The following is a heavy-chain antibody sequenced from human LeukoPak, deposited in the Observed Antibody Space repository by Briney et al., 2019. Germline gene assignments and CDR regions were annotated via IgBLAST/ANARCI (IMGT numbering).Heavy chain of an antibody. V-gene: IGHV4-4*07. D-gene: IGHD5-24*01. CDR3: VRPRDGYNLKAFDI. J-gene: IGHJ3*02. Sequence: PSETLSLTCTVSGGSISSYYWSWIRQPAGKGLEWIGRIYTSGSTNYNPSLKSRVTMSVDTSKNQFSLKLSSVTAADTAVYYCVRPRDGYNLKAFDIWGQGTMVTVSS. CDR2: IYTSGST. CDR1: GGSISSYY.